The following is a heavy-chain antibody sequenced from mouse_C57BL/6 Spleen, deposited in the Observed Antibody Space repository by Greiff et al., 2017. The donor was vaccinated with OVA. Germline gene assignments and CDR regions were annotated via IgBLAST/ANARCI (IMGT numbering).Heavy chain of an antibody. J-gene: IGHJ4*01. CDR2: ISGGGGNT. V-gene: IGHV5-9*01. D-gene: IGHD1-1*01. CDR3: ARDYYGPRDYAMDY. CDR1: GFTFSSYT. Sequence: EVQVVESGGGLVKPGGSLKLSCAASGFTFSSYTMSWVRQTPAKRLAWVATISGGGGNTYYPDSVKGRFTISRDNAKNTLYLQMSSLRSEDTALYYCARDYYGPRDYAMDYWGQGTSVTVSS.